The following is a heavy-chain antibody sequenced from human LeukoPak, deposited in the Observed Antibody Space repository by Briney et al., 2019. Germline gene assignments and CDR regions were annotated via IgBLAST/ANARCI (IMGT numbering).Heavy chain of an antibody. CDR2: ISSSSSTI. Sequence: GGSLRLSCAASGFTFSSYEMNWVRQAPGKGLEWVSYISSSSSTIYYADSVKGRFTISRDNAKNSLYLQMNSLRAEDTAVYYCAGDRVDNWNYYYYYMDVWGKGTTVTVSS. J-gene: IGHJ6*03. V-gene: IGHV3-48*03. CDR3: AGDRVDNWNYYYYYMDV. D-gene: IGHD1-20*01. CDR1: GFTFSSYE.